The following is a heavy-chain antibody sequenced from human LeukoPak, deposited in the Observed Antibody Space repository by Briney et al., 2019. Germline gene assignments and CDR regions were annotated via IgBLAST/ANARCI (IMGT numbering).Heavy chain of an antibody. Sequence: PGGSLRLSCTASGFSFNKYAMAWVRQAPGKGLEWVSSISGGDGATYYADSVKGRFTISRDNSKNTLYLQMNSLRAEDTAVYYCAKAQGSSGWDFDYWGQGTLVTVSS. D-gene: IGHD6-19*01. V-gene: IGHV3-23*01. CDR2: ISGGDGAT. CDR3: AKAQGSSGWDFDY. J-gene: IGHJ4*02. CDR1: GFSFNKYA.